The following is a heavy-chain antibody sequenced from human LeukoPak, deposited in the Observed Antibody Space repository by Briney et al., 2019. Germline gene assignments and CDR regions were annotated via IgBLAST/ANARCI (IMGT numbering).Heavy chain of an antibody. CDR1: GFTVSSNY. V-gene: IGHV3-53*01. D-gene: IGHD2-2*01. CDR2: IYSGGST. Sequence: GGSLRLSCAASGFTVSSNYMSWVRQAPGKGLEWVSVIYSGGSTYYADSVKGRFTISRENSKNTLYLQMNSLRAEDTAVYYCAKDIVVVPAASNWFDPWGQGTLVTVSS. J-gene: IGHJ5*02. CDR3: AKDIVVVPAASNWFDP.